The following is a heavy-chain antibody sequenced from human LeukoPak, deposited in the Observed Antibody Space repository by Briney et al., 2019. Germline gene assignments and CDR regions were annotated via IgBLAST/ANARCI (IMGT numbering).Heavy chain of an antibody. CDR3: ARDQDSLVRGVIGY. CDR1: GYTFTSYG. Sequence: GASVKVSCKASGYTFTSYGISWVRQAPGQGLEWMGWIGPYNGNTNYAQNLQGRVTMTTDTSTSTAYMVLGSLGSDDTAVYYCARDQDSLVRGVIGYWGQGTLVTVSS. CDR2: IGPYNGNT. J-gene: IGHJ4*02. V-gene: IGHV1-18*01. D-gene: IGHD3-10*01.